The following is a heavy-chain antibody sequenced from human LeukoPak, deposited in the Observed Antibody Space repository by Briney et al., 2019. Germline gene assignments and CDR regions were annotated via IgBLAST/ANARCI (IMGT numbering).Heavy chain of an antibody. CDR1: GFTFSSYG. CDR3: AREGSSNGFYYFDF. Sequence: GGSLRLSCAASGFTFSSYGMHWVRQAPGKGLEWVSSISTTDTEKYIYYVDSVKGRFTISRDDAKSSLFLHMNSLRAEDTAVYYCAREGSSNGFYYFDFWGQGTLVTVSS. CDR2: ISTTDTEKYI. V-gene: IGHV3-21*01. J-gene: IGHJ4*02. D-gene: IGHD5-18*01.